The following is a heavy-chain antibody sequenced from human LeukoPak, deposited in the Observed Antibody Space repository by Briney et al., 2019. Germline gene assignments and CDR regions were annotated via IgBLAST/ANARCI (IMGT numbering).Heavy chain of an antibody. D-gene: IGHD1-26*01. J-gene: IGHJ4*02. Sequence: SVKVSCKASGGTFSSYAISWVRQAPGQGLEWMGGIIPIFGTANYAQKFQGRVTITADESTSTAYMELSSLRSEDTAVYYCTRESGSYHGNDYWGQGTLVTVSS. CDR1: GGTFSSYA. CDR3: TRESGSYHGNDY. V-gene: IGHV1-69*13. CDR2: IIPIFGTA.